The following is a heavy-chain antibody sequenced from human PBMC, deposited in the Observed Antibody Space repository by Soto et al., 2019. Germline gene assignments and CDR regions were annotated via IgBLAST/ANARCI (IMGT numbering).Heavy chain of an antibody. D-gene: IGHD2-2*01. Sequence: QVQLVQSGAEVKKPGSSVRVSCKASGGMFYSSAINWVRQAPGQGLEWMGGIVPMNGSPKYAQEFLGRDTISADAAATTAYMDLSGLKSEDTAVYYCSFAPNWTYQLTRYWGRGNKVNVSS. CDR3: SFAPNWTYQLTRY. CDR2: IVPMNGSP. CDR1: GGMFYSSA. J-gene: IGHJ4*02. V-gene: IGHV1-69*01.